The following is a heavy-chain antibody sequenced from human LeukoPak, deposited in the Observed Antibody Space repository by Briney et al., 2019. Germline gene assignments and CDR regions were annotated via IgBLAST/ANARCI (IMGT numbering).Heavy chain of an antibody. V-gene: IGHV3-23*01. J-gene: IGHJ5*02. D-gene: IGHD2-2*01. Sequence: PGGSLRLSCSASGFLFSNYAMSWVRQAPGKGLEWISALSGSGRTTYYADPVKGRFTISRDNSGNTLYLQMNSLTVEDTALYYCAKNRGIGSADWFDPWGQGTLVTVSP. CDR3: AKNRGIGSADWFDP. CDR1: GFLFSNYA. CDR2: LSGSGRTT.